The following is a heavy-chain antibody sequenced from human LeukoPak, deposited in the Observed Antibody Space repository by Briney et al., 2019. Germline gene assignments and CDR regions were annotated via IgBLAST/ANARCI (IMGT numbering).Heavy chain of an antibody. J-gene: IGHJ4*02. Sequence: PGGSLRLSCAASGFTFSDYYMSWIRQAPGKGLEWVSYSSSSSSYTNYADSVKGRFTISRDNAKNSLSLQMNSLRAEDTAVYYCARLGGGTYYYDTSDPPDYWGQGTLVTVSS. V-gene: IGHV3-11*06. CDR3: ARLGGGTYYYDTSDPPDY. CDR1: GFTFSDYY. D-gene: IGHD3-22*01. CDR2: SSSSSSYT.